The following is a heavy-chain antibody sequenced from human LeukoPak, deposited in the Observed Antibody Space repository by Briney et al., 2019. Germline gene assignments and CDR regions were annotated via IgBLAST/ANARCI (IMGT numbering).Heavy chain of an antibody. D-gene: IGHD3-22*01. Sequence: SETLSLTCTVSGGSISNNNYYWGGIRQPPGKGLEWIGTIYYSGSTYYNPSLKSRVTISVDTSRNQFSLKLSSVTAADTAVYYCARRSYYDSSGYYYYWGQGTLVTVSS. J-gene: IGHJ4*02. V-gene: IGHV4-39*01. CDR1: GGSISNNNYY. CDR3: ARRSYYDSSGYYYY. CDR2: IYYSGST.